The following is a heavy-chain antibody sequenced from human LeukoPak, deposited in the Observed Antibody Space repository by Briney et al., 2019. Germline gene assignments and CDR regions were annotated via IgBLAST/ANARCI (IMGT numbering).Heavy chain of an antibody. J-gene: IGHJ4*02. CDR2: MNPNSGNT. Sequence: ASVKVSCKASGYTFTSYDINWVRQATGQGLEWMGWMNPNSGNTGYAQKFQGRVTITRNTSISTAYMELSSLRSEDTAVYYCATSIAVAGPSDYWGQGTLVTVSS. V-gene: IGHV1-8*03. D-gene: IGHD6-19*01. CDR3: ATSIAVAGPSDY. CDR1: GYTFTSYD.